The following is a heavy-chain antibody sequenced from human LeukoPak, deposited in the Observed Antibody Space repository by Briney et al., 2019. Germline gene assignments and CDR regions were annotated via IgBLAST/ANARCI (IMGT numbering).Heavy chain of an antibody. CDR2: IFYSGST. D-gene: IGHD3-10*01. J-gene: IGHJ4*02. Sequence: PSETLSLTCTVSSGSISTSNYYWGWVRQPPGKALEWIGNIFYSGSTYYSPSLKSRVTISLDTSRNQFSLKLSSVTAADTAVYYCARRLRSGSYLHFDYWGQGTLVTVSS. CDR3: ARRLRSGSYLHFDY. CDR1: SGSISTSNYY. V-gene: IGHV4-39*01.